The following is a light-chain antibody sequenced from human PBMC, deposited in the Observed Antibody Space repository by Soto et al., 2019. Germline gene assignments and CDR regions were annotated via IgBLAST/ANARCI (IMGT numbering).Light chain of an antibody. CDR2: GAS. CDR1: QSISSSY. V-gene: IGKV3-20*01. CDR3: QQYGSSRFT. J-gene: IGKJ3*01. Sequence: ESGLTQSPGTLSLSPGERATLSCRASQSISSSYLAWYQQKPGQAPRLLVYGASSRATGIPDRFSGSGSGTDFTLTISRLEPEDFAVYYCQQYGSSRFTFGPGTKVDIK.